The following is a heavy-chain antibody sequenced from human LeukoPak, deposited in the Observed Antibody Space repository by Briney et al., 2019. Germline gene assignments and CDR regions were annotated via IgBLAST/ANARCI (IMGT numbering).Heavy chain of an antibody. CDR2: IYSRGNT. CDR3: ARGGGISHYYYYMDV. V-gene: IGHV4-39*07. J-gene: IGHJ6*03. Sequence: PSDTLSLTCTVSGASISSSSSYWGWIRQPPGKGLEWLGNIYSRGNTYYKPSLRSRVTISIDTSKNQFSLRLTSVTAADTAVYYCARGGGISHYYYYMDVWGKGTTVTISS. CDR1: GASISSSSSY. D-gene: IGHD6-13*01.